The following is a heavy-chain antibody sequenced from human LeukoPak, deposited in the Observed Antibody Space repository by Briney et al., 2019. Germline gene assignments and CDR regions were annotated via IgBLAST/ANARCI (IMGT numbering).Heavy chain of an antibody. CDR2: ISGSGGST. CDR1: GFTFSSYG. D-gene: IGHD6-13*01. CDR3: AKDSSSSWYYFDY. Sequence: GGSLRLSCAASGFTFSSYGMSWVRQAPGKGLEWVSAISGSGGSTYYADSVKGRFTISRDNSKNTLYLQMNSLRAEDTAVYYCAKDSSSSWYYFDYWGQGTLVTVSS. V-gene: IGHV3-23*01. J-gene: IGHJ4*02.